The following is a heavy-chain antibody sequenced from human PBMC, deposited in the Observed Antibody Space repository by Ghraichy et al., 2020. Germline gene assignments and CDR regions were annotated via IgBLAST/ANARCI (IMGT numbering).Heavy chain of an antibody. CDR2: ISSSSSTI. D-gene: IGHD2-15*01. CDR1: GFTFSSYS. J-gene: IGHJ4*02. V-gene: IGHV3-48*02. CDR3: ARDDCSGGSCYFGSFDY. Sequence: GGSLRLSCAASGFTFSSYSMNWVRQAPGKGLEWVSYISSSSSTIYYADSVKGRFTISRDNAKNSLYLQMNSLRDEDTAVYYCARDDCSGGSCYFGSFDYWGQGTLVTVSS.